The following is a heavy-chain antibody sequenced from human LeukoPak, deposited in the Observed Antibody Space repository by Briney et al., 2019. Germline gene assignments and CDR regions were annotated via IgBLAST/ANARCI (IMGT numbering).Heavy chain of an antibody. CDR2: INPSGGST. V-gene: IGHV1-46*01. D-gene: IGHD2-15*01. J-gene: IGHJ4*02. CDR1: GYTFTSYY. Sequence: GASVKVSCKASGYTFTSYYMHWVRQAPGQGLEWMGIINPSGGSTSYAQKFQGRVTMTRDTSTRTVYMELSSLRSEATAVYYCARDVVVVAASDTGYYFDYWGQGTLVTVSS. CDR3: ARDVVVVAASDTGYYFDY.